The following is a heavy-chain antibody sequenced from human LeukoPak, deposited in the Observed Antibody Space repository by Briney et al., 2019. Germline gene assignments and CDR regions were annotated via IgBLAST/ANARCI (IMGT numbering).Heavy chain of an antibody. D-gene: IGHD2-15*01. V-gene: IGHV3-23*01. CDR2: ISGSGGST. CDR1: GFTFSSYA. CDR3: AKGECSGGSCYFFDY. J-gene: IGHJ4*02. Sequence: EGSLRLSCAASGFTFSSYATSWVRQAPGKGLEWFSAISGSGGSTYYADSVKGRFTISRDNSKNTLYLQMNSLRSEETAVYYCAKGECSGGSCYFFDYWGQGTLVTVSS.